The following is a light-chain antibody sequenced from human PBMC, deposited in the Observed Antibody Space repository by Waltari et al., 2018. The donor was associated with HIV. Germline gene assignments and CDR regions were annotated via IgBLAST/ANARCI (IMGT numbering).Light chain of an antibody. J-gene: IGKJ2*01. Sequence: EIVLTQSPGNLSLSPGERATLSCRASQSVSSSSLAWYQQKPGQAPRLLIYGASSRATGIPDRFSGSGSGTDFTLTISRLEPEDFVVYYCQQYGSSPQTFGQGTKLEIK. CDR2: GAS. CDR1: QSVSSSS. V-gene: IGKV3-20*01. CDR3: QQYGSSPQT.